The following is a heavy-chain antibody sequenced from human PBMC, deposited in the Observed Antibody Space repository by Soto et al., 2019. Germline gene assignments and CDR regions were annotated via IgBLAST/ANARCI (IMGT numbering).Heavy chain of an antibody. CDR2: IYYSGST. CDR1: GGSVSSGSYY. Sequence: WETLSLTCTVSGGSVSSGSYYWSWIRQPPGKGLEWIGYIYYSGSTNYNPSLKSRVTISVDTSKNQFSLKLSSVTAADTAVYYCARGYCSGGSCYIDIWGQGTMVTVSS. D-gene: IGHD2-15*01. CDR3: ARGYCSGGSCYIDI. J-gene: IGHJ3*02. V-gene: IGHV4-61*01.